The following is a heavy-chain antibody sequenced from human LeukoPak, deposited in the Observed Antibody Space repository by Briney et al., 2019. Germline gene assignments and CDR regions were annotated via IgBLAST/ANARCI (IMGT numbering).Heavy chain of an antibody. V-gene: IGHV4-59*01. CDR2: IYYTGSN. Sequence: SETLSLICSVSGGSISGFYWSWIRQPPGKGLGWIGHIYYTGSNYNRPSLKTRVTMSLDTSKNQLFLNLSSLTAADTAVYYCARSYYDSSGYRYYDYWGQGTLVTVSS. D-gene: IGHD3-22*01. CDR1: GGSISGFY. J-gene: IGHJ4*02. CDR3: ARSYYDSSGYRYYDY.